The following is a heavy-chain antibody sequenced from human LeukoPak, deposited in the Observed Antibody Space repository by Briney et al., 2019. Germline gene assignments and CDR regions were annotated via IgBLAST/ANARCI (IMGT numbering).Heavy chain of an antibody. CDR3: AREPDYGGNSGGFDY. CDR2: ISSSSSYI. Sequence: PGGSLRLSCAASGFTFSSYSMNWVRQAPGKGLEWVSSISSSSSYIYYADSVKGRFTISRDNAKNSLYLQMNSLRAEDTAVYYCAREPDYGGNSGGFDYRGQGTLVTVSS. CDR1: GFTFSSYS. J-gene: IGHJ4*02. V-gene: IGHV3-21*01. D-gene: IGHD4-23*01.